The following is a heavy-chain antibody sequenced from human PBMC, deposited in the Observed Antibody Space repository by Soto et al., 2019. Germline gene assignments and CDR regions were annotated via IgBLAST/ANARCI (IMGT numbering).Heavy chain of an antibody. Sequence: PGESLKISCKGSGYSFTSYWISWVRQMPGKGLEWMGRIDPSDSYTNYSPSFQGHVTISADKSISTAYLQWSSLKASDTAMYYCARQQDTDLTMDVWGQATTVTVSS. J-gene: IGHJ6*02. CDR2: IDPSDSYT. CDR3: ARQQDTDLTMDV. V-gene: IGHV5-10-1*01. CDR1: GYSFTSYW. D-gene: IGHD2-15*01.